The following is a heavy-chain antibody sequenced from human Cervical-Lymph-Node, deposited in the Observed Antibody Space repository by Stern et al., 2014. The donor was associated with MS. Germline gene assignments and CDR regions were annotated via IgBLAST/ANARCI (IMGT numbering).Heavy chain of an antibody. CDR2: IHDSGST. Sequence: QVQLVESGPGLVKPSQTLSLTCTVSGGSISSSGYYWSWIRQPADKGLEWIGRIHDSGSTYYNPSLKSRVPISMDTAKNQFSLKLPSGTAADTAVYYCATTRWDLFTWNWFDPWGQGTLVTVSS. CDR1: GGSISSSGYY. J-gene: IGHJ5*02. CDR3: ATTRWDLFTWNWFDP. D-gene: IGHD1-26*01. V-gene: IGHV4-61*02.